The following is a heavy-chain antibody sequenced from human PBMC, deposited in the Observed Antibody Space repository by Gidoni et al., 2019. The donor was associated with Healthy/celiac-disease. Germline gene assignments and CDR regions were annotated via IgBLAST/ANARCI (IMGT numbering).Heavy chain of an antibody. Sequence: EVQLVESGGGLVQPGGSLRLSGAASGFTVSSNYMSWVRQAPGKGLEWVSVIYSGGSTYYADSVKGRFTISRDNSKNTLYLQMNSLRAEDTAVYYCAREVVSGWYPVAIDYWGQGTLVTVSS. CDR1: GFTVSSNY. CDR3: AREVVSGWYPVAIDY. V-gene: IGHV3-66*02. CDR2: IYSGGST. D-gene: IGHD6-19*01. J-gene: IGHJ4*02.